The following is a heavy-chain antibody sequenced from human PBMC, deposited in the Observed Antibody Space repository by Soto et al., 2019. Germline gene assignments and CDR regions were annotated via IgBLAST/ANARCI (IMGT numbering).Heavy chain of an antibody. D-gene: IGHD5-18*01. CDR2: IYYSGST. J-gene: IGHJ4*02. CDR1: GGSISSYY. CDR3: ASLSWLQLEYSFDY. V-gene: IGHV4-59*08. Sequence: QVQLQESGPGLVKPSETLSLTCTVSGGSISSYYWSWIRQPPGKGLEWIGYIYYSGSTNYNPSLKSGLTISVDSSRTPCSRMVRSVTAAAAAVYYCASLSWLQLEYSFDYWGQGTLVTVCS.